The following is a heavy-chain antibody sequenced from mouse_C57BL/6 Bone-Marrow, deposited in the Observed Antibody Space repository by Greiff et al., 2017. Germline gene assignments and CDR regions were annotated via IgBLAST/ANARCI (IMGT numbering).Heavy chain of an antibody. D-gene: IGHD1-1*01. CDR1: GFTFSSYA. J-gene: IGHJ4*01. CDR3: ARDRYYYGSSYYAMDY. Sequence: EVKVVESGGGLVKPGGSLKLSCAASGFTFSSYAMSWVRQTPEKRLEWVATISDGGSYTYYPDNVKGRFTISRDNAKNNLYLQMSHLKSEDTAMYYCARDRYYYGSSYYAMDYWGQGTSVTVSS. CDR2: ISDGGSYT. V-gene: IGHV5-4*01.